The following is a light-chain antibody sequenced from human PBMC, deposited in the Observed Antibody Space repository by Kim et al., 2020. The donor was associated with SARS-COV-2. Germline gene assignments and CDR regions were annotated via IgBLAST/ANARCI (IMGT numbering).Light chain of an antibody. CDR3: CSYAGGYTQVA. CDR2: DVI. J-gene: IGLJ2*01. CDR1: SSDVGGYNY. Sequence: QSVTISCTGTSSDVGGYNYVSWYQQYPGKAPKLMIYDVIKRRSGVPDRFSGSKSGNTASLTISGLQAEDEAAYYCCSYAGGYTQVAFGGGTQLTVL. V-gene: IGLV2-11*01.